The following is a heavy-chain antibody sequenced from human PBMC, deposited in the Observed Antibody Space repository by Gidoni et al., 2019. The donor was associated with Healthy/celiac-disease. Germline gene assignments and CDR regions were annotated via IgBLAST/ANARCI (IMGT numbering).Heavy chain of an antibody. D-gene: IGHD3-3*01. CDR3: ARLNNFVVGDYNWFDP. CDR1: GGSISSSNW. J-gene: IGHJ5*02. V-gene: IGHV4-4*02. Sequence: VKPSGTLSLTCAVSGGSISSSNWWSWVRQPPGKGLEWIGEIYHSGSTNYNPSLKSRVTISVDKSKNQFSLKLSSVTAADTAVYYCARLNNFVVGDYNWFDPWGQGTLVTVSS. CDR2: IYHSGST.